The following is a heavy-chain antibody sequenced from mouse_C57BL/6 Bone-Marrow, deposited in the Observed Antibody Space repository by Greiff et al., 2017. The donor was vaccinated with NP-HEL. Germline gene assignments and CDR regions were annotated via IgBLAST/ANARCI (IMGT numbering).Heavy chain of an antibody. CDR3: ARGITTVVEDY. CDR2: IDPSDSET. D-gene: IGHD1-1*01. Sequence: QVQLQQPGAELVRPGSSVKLSFPSSVSPFPLYCLPFFNPRPIQGLEWIGNIDPSDSETHYNQKFKDKATLTVDKSSSTAYMQLSSLTSEDSAVYYCARGITTVVEDYWGQGTTLTVSS. V-gene: IGHV1-52*01. J-gene: IGHJ2*01. CDR1: VSPFPLYC.